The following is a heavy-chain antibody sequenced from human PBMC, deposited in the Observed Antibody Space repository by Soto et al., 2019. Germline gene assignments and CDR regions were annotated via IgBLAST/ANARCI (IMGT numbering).Heavy chain of an antibody. J-gene: IGHJ5*02. V-gene: IGHV2-5*02. D-gene: IGHD1-26*01. CDR2: IYWDDDK. CDR1: GFSLSTIGVG. CDR3: ARAGGSPDWFAP. Sequence: QITLKESGPTLVKPTQTLTLTCTFSGFSLSTIGVGVGWIRQPPGKALEWLALIYWDDDKRYSSSVKSRLTVTTDSTTNQLVLTTPNMAPVDTANYYCARAGGSPDWFAPWGQGTLVTVSS.